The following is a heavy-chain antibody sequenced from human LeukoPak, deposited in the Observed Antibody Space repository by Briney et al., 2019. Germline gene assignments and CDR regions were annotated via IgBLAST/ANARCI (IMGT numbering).Heavy chain of an antibody. CDR3: ARAGYYDSSGYYNGYFDY. CDR2: ISSSGSTI. CDR1: GFTFSSYE. V-gene: IGHV3-48*03. Sequence: PGGSLRLSCAASGFTFSSYEMNWVRQAPGKGLEWVSYISSSGSTIYYAASVKGRFTISRDNAKNSLYLQMNSLRAEDTAVYYCARAGYYDSSGYYNGYFDYWGQGTLVTVSS. J-gene: IGHJ4*02. D-gene: IGHD3-22*01.